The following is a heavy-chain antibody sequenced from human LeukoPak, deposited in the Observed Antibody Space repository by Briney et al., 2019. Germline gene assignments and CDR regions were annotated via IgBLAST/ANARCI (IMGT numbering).Heavy chain of an antibody. D-gene: IGHD3-22*01. CDR3: AKARPYDSSGYRSDS. CDR2: ISGSGGST. J-gene: IGHJ4*02. CDR1: GFTFSTYA. V-gene: IGHV3-23*01. Sequence: GGSLRLSCAASGFTFSTYAMSWVRQAPGKGVEWVSGISGSGGSTYYADSVKGRFTISRDNSKNTLYLQMNSPRAEDTAVYYCAKARPYDSSGYRSDSWGQGTLVTVSS.